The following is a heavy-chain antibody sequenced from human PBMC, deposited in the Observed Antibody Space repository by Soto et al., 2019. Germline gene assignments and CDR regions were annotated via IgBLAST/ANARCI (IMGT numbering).Heavy chain of an antibody. CDR2: ISGSGGST. Sequence: EVQLLESGGGLVQPGGSLRLSCAASGFTFSSYAMSWVRQAPGKGLEWVSAISGSGGSTYYADSVKGRFTISRDNSKNTLYLQMNSLRAEDTAVYHCAKGRDIVATVGGWFDPWGQGTLVTVSS. J-gene: IGHJ5*02. V-gene: IGHV3-23*01. D-gene: IGHD5-12*01. CDR1: GFTFSSYA. CDR3: AKGRDIVATVGGWFDP.